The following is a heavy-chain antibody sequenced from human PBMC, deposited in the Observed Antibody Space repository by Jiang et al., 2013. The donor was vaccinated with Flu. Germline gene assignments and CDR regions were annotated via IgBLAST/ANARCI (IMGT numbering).Heavy chain of an antibody. V-gene: IGHV7-4-1*02. Sequence: QSGSELKKPGASVKVSCKASGYTFTSYAMNWVRQAPGQGLEWMGWINTNTGNPTYAQGFTGRFVFSLDTSVSTAYLQISSLKAEDTAVYYCARDLVDTAMVTGNWFDPWGQGTLVTVSS. J-gene: IGHJ5*02. CDR2: INTNTGNP. CDR3: ARDLVDTAMVTGNWFDP. D-gene: IGHD5-18*01. CDR1: GYTFTSYA.